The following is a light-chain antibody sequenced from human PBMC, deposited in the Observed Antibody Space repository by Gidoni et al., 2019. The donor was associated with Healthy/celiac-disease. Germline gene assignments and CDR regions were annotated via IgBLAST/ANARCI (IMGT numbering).Light chain of an antibody. J-gene: IGLJ2*01. V-gene: IGLV3-21*04. CDR3: QVWDSSSDHPV. CDR1: NIGSKS. Sequence: SYVLTQPPSVSVAPGKTARITCGGNNIGSKSVHWYQQKPGQAPVLVIYYDSARPSGIPERFSGSNSGNTATLTISRVEAGDEADYYCQVWDSSSDHPVFGGGTKLTV. CDR2: YDS.